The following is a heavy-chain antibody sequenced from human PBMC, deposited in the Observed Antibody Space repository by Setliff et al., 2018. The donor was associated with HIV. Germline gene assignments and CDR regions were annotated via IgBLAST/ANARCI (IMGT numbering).Heavy chain of an antibody. V-gene: IGHV3-23*02. D-gene: IGHD3-9*01. CDR2: MSGINDNK. Sequence: GGSLRLSCAASGFTFNTYGMNWVRQAPGKGLEWVSLMSGINDNKYYGDSVKGRFSISRDDSKNMLYLQMNSLKAEDTAVYYCTTDRWSDIFTGMGDYWGQGTLVTVSS. CDR3: TTDRWSDIFTGMGDY. CDR1: GFTFNTYG. J-gene: IGHJ4*02.